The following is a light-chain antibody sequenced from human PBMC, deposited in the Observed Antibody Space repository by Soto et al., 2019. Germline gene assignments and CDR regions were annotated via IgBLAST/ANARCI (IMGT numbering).Light chain of an antibody. CDR2: EVS. CDR3: SSFAGSNVV. J-gene: IGLJ2*01. CDR1: SSDVGGYNY. V-gene: IGLV2-8*01. Sequence: QSALTQPPSASGSPGQSVTISCTGTSSDVGGYNYVSWYQQHPGIAPKLMISEVSKRPSGVPDRFSGSKSGNTASLTVSGLQAEDEADYYCSSFAGSNVVFGGGTQLTVL.